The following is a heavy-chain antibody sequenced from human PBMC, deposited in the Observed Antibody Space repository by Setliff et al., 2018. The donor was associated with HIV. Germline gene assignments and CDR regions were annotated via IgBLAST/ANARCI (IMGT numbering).Heavy chain of an antibody. CDR2: IWYDGSHE. D-gene: IGHD6-13*01. V-gene: IGHV3-30*02. Sequence: PGGSLRLSCAASGFIFDRYGMHWVRQAPGKGLEWVALIWYDGSHETYADSVRGRFSISRDNSKNTLYLQMDSLRPEDTGFYYCAKDPFTSSWYGFDYWGQGAPVTSPQ. CDR3: AKDPFTSSWYGFDY. J-gene: IGHJ4*02. CDR1: GFIFDRYG.